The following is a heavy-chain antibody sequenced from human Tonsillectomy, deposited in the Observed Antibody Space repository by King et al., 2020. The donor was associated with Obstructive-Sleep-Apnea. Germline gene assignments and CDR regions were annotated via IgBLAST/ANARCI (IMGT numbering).Heavy chain of an antibody. Sequence: QLVQSGAEVKKPGASVKVSCKTSGYAFIDYDITWVRQASGQGLEWIGWLNPHTTKTALARRFQGRVTLTRDTSTGTAYMELSSLTSGDTAVYYCARGCKWPRSVLPVYWGQGTLVTVSS. D-gene: IGHD5-12*01. CDR3: ARGCKWPRSVLPVY. CDR1: GYAFIDYD. CDR2: LNPHTTKT. V-gene: IGHV1-8*01. J-gene: IGHJ4*02.